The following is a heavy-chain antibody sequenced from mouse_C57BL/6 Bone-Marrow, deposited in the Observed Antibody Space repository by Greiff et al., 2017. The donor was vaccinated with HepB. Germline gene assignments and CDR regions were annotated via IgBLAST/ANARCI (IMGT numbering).Heavy chain of an antibody. CDR1: GFTFSSYG. CDR2: ISSGGSYT. Sequence: VQLKESGGDLVKPGGSLKLSCAASGFTFSSYGMSWVRQTPDKRLEWVATISSGGSYTYYPDSVKGRFTISRDNAKNTLYLQMSRLKSEDTAMYYCARQGGDYYGSSWGLDYWGQGTTLTVSS. D-gene: IGHD1-1*01. CDR3: ARQGGDYYGSSWGLDY. V-gene: IGHV5-6*01. J-gene: IGHJ2*01.